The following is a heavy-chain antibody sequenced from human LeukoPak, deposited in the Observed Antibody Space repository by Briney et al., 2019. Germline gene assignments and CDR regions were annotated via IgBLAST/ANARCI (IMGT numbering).Heavy chain of an antibody. CDR3: ARARDSSTSFGYYYYYYYMDV. Sequence: GASVKVSCKASGYTFTGYYMHWVRQAPGQGLEWMGWINPNSGGTNYAQKFQGRVTMTRDTSISTAYMELSRLRSDDTAVYYCARARDSSTSFGYYYYYYYMDVWGKGTTVTVSS. D-gene: IGHD2-2*01. V-gene: IGHV1-2*02. CDR2: INPNSGGT. J-gene: IGHJ6*03. CDR1: GYTFTGYY.